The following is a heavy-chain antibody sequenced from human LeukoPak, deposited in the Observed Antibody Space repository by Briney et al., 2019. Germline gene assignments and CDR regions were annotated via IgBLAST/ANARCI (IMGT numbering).Heavy chain of an antibody. CDR3: AKVLVVVAAGDFDY. J-gene: IGHJ4*02. Sequence: GGSLRLSCAASGFTFSSYSMNWVRQAPGKGLEWVSAISGSGGSTYYADSVKGRFTISRDNSKNTLYLQMNSLRAEDTAVYYCAKVLVVVAAGDFDYWGQGTLVTVSS. D-gene: IGHD2-15*01. V-gene: IGHV3-23*01. CDR2: ISGSGGST. CDR1: GFTFSSYS.